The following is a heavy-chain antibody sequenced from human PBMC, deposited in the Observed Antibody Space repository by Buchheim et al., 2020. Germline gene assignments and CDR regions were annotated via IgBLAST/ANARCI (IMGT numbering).Heavy chain of an antibody. D-gene: IGHD2-2*01. V-gene: IGHV1-46*01. CDR1: GYTFTSYY. CDR2: INPSGGST. J-gene: IGHJ4*02. Sequence: QVQLVQSGAEVKKPGASVKVSCKASGYTFTSYYMHWVRQAPGQGLEWMGIINPSGGSTSYAQKFQGRVTMTRDTSTSTVYMELSSLRSEDTAVYYCARDRQVGYCSSTSCYPPPYWGQGTL. CDR3: ARDRQVGYCSSTSCYPPPY.